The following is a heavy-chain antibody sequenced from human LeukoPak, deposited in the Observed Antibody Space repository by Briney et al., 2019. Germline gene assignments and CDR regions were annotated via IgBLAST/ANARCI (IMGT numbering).Heavy chain of an antibody. V-gene: IGHV3-23*01. D-gene: IGHD3-22*01. Sequence: GGSVRLSCAASGLILRRLPVSCARDARGKGLEWVLAISGSGGRTFYADSVERRYTISRDNSKNTLYLQKNSLRAEETGVYYCAKLKDSRGYQPCGHWGQGTLVTVSS. CDR2: ISGSGGRT. J-gene: IGHJ4*02. CDR3: AKLKDSRGYQPCGH. CDR1: GLILRRLP.